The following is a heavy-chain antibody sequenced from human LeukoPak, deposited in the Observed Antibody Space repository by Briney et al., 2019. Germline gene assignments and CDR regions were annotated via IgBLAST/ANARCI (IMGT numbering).Heavy chain of an antibody. D-gene: IGHD2-15*01. J-gene: IGHJ4*02. CDR2: IYTSGST. CDR3: ARLYCSGGSCYWYFDY. V-gene: IGHV4-4*07. Sequence: SETLSLTCTVSGGSISSYYWSWIRQPAGKGLEWIGRIYTSGSTNYNPSLKSRVTISVDTSKNQFSLKLSSVTAADTAVYYCARLYCSGGSCYWYFDYWGQGTLVTVSS. CDR1: GGSISSYY.